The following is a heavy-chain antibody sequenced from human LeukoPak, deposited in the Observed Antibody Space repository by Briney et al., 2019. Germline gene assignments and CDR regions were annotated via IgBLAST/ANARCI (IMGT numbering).Heavy chain of an antibody. CDR1: GYTFSSYD. Sequence: GASVTVSCKASGYTFSSYDINWVRQATGQGLEWMGWMNPNSGTIGYAQKFQGRITMTRNTSISTAYMELSSLRSDDTAVYYCARRSDYYDSSAYRYWGQGTLVTVSS. CDR3: ARRSDYYDSSAYRY. J-gene: IGHJ4*02. V-gene: IGHV1-8*01. D-gene: IGHD3-22*01. CDR2: MNPNSGTI.